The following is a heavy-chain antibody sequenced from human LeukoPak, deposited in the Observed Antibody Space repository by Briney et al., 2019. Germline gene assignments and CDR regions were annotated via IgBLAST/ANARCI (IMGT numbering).Heavy chain of an antibody. D-gene: IGHD2-2*01. V-gene: IGHV3-21*01. CDR1: GFTFSSYS. CDR3: ARVACSSTSCYFDWFDP. CDR2: ISSSSSYI. Sequence: GGSLRLSCAASGFTFSSYSMNWVRQAPGKGLEWVSSISSSSSYIYYADSVKGRFTISRDNAKNSLYLQMNSLRAEDTAVYYCARVACSSTSCYFDWFDPWGQGTLVTVSS. J-gene: IGHJ5*02.